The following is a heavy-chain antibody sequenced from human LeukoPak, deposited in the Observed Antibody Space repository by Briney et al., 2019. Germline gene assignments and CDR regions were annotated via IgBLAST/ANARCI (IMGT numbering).Heavy chain of an antibody. D-gene: IGHD3-10*02. J-gene: IGHJ3*02. CDR3: ARNVRGSTPNDAFDI. CDR1: GFTFSSYA. Sequence: PGGSLRLSCAASGFTFSSYAMSWVRQAPGRGLEWVSVITNSGDDTYYADSVKGRFAISRDISKNTLYLQMNSLRAEGTAVYYCARNVRGSTPNDAFDIWGQGTMVTVSS. CDR2: ITNSGDDT. V-gene: IGHV3-23*01.